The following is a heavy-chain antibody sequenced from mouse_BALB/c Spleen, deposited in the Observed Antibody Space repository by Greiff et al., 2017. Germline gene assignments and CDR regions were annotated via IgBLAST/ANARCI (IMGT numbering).Heavy chain of an antibody. J-gene: IGHJ4*01. D-gene: IGHD2-3*01. CDR3: ASQIYDGYYVGAMDY. Sequence: VQLKQSGPGLVKPSQSLSLTCTVTGYSITSDYAWNWIRQFPGNKLEWMGYISYSGSTSYNPSLKSRISITRDTSKNQFFLQLNSVTTEDTATYYCASQIYDGYYVGAMDYWGQGTSVTVSS. CDR2: ISYSGST. V-gene: IGHV3-2*02. CDR1: GYSITSDYA.